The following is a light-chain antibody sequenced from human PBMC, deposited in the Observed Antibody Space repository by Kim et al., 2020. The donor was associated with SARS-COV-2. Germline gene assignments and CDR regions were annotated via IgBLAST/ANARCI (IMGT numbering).Light chain of an antibody. CDR2: QDS. CDR3: QAWESRPGV. CDR1: KLGDKY. V-gene: IGLV3-1*01. Sequence: SYELTQPPSVSVSPGQTASITCSGDKLGDKYACWYQQKPGQSPVLVIYQDSKRPSGSPERFSGSNSGNTATLTIRGTQAMDEADYYCQAWESRPGVVGGG. J-gene: IGLJ3*02.